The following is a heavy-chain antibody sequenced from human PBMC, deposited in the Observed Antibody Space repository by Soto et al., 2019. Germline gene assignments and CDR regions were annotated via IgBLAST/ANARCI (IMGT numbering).Heavy chain of an antibody. J-gene: IGHJ4*02. CDR2: INHSGST. V-gene: IGHV4-34*01. D-gene: IGHD3-10*01. CDR3: AARGVFDY. CDR1: GGSFSGYY. Sequence: TSETLSLTCAVYGGSFSGYYWSWIRQPPGKGLEWIGEINHSGSTNYNPSLKSRVTISVDTSKNQFSLKLSSVTAADTAVYYCAARGVFDYWGQGTLVTVSS.